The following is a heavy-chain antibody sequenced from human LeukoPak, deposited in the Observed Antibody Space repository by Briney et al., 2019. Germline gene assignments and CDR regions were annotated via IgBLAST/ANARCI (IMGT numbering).Heavy chain of an antibody. CDR2: FDPEDGET. CDR3: ATDFCSSTSCYTDYDKTWFDP. J-gene: IGHJ5*02. V-gene: IGHV1-24*01. D-gene: IGHD2-2*02. CDR1: GYALTELS. Sequence: ASVKVSCKVSGYALTELSMHWVRQAPGKGLEWMGGFDPEDGETIYAQKFQGRVTMTEDTSTDTAYMELSSLRSEDTAVYYCATDFCSSTSCYTDYDKTWFDPWGQGTLVTVSS.